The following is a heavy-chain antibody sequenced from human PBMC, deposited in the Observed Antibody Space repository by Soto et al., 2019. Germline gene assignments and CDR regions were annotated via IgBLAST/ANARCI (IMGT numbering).Heavy chain of an antibody. Sequence: GGSLRLSCAASGFTFSSYDMHWVRQATGKGLEWVSAIGTAGDTYYPGSVKGRFTISRENAKNSLYLQMNSLRAGDTAVYYCARGASFYSSDHPPDYWGQGTLVTVSS. CDR2: IGTAGDT. CDR1: GFTFSSYD. D-gene: IGHD6-25*01. V-gene: IGHV3-13*01. CDR3: ARGASFYSSDHPPDY. J-gene: IGHJ4*02.